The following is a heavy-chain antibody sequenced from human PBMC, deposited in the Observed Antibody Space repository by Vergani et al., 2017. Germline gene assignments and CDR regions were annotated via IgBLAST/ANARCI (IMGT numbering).Heavy chain of an antibody. V-gene: IGHV3-30*18. CDR2: ISYDGSNK. J-gene: IGHJ3*01. Sequence: QVQLVESGGGVVQPGRSLRLSCAASGFTFSSYGMHWVRQAPGKGLEWVAVISYDGSNKYYADSVKGRFTISRDNSKNTLYLQMNSLRAEDTAVYYCAKERGIVVVTCIDDWSQGTMVTVSS. CDR1: GFTFSSYG. CDR3: AKERGIVVVTCIDD. D-gene: IGHD2-21*02.